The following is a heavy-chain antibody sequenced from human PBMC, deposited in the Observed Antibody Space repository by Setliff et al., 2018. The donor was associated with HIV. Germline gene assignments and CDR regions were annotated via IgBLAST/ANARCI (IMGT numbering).Heavy chain of an antibody. CDR2: IDHVGRA. J-gene: IGHJ4*02. D-gene: IGHD2-15*01. CDR3: ARLLGRTVVVINAGFDY. CDR1: NYSISSGHY. V-gene: IGHV4-38-2*02. Sequence: SETLSLTCTISNYSISSGHYWGWIRQSPGKGMEWIGNIDHVGRAFYSPSLESRVSISVDTSKNQFSLRLTSVTAADTAVYYCARLLGRTVVVINAGFDYWGQGTLVTVSS.